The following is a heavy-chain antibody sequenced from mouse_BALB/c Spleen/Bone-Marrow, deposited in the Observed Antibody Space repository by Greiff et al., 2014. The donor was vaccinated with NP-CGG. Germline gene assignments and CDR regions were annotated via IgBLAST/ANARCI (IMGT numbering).Heavy chain of an antibody. CDR1: GFTFSNYW. CDR3: TSMRRRGFAY. V-gene: IGHV6-6*02. CDR2: ISLKSNNYAT. J-gene: IGHJ3*01. D-gene: IGHD2-3*01. Sequence: EVQLQQSGGGLVQPGGSMKLSCVASGFTFSNYWMNWVRQSPEKGLEWVAEISLKSNNYATHYAESVKGRFTISRDDSKSSVYLQMNNLRAEDTGIYYCTSMRRRGFAYWGQGTLVTVSA.